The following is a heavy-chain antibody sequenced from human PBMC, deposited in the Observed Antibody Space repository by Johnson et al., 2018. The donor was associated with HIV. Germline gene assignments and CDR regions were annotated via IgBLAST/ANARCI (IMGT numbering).Heavy chain of an antibody. CDR2: ISYDGNNK. J-gene: IGHJ3*02. V-gene: IGHV3-30-3*01. CDR1: GFTFDDYA. Sequence: QVQLVESGGGLVQPGRSLRLSCAASGFTFDDYAMHWVRQAPGKGLEWVAVISYDGNNKYYADSVKGRFTISRDNSKNTLYLQMNSLRAEDTAVYYCARGTYFDIWGQGTMVTVSS. CDR3: ARGTYFDI. D-gene: IGHD1-1*01.